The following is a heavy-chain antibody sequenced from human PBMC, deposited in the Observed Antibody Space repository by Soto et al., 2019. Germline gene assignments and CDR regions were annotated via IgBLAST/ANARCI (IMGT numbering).Heavy chain of an antibody. D-gene: IGHD3-16*01. J-gene: IGHJ6*03. CDR1: GFTFSSYA. CDR3: AKVEEGQNYVRYYYYMDV. V-gene: IGHV3-23*01. Sequence: GGSLRLSCAASGFTFSSYAMSWVRQAPGKGLEWVSAISGSGGSTYYADSVKGRFTISRDNSKNTLYLQMNSLRAEDTAVYYCAKVEEGQNYVRYYYYMDVWGKGTTVTVSS. CDR2: ISGSGGST.